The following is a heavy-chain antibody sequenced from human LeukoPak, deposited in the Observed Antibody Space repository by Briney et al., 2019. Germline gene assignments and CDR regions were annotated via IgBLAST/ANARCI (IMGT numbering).Heavy chain of an antibody. Sequence: PGGSLRLSCAASGFTFSSYAMHWVRQAPGKGLEWVAVISYDGSNKYYADSVKGRFTISRDNSKNTLYLQMNSLRAEDTAVYYCARDKSGSLMGAFDIWGQGTMVTVSS. D-gene: IGHD1-26*01. J-gene: IGHJ3*02. CDR1: GFTFSSYA. CDR3: ARDKSGSLMGAFDI. V-gene: IGHV3-30-3*01. CDR2: ISYDGSNK.